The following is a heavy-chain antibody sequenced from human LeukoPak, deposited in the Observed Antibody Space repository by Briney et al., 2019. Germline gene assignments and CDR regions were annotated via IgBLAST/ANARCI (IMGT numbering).Heavy chain of an antibody. J-gene: IGHJ4*02. CDR2: VSPNNGGT. CDR1: GYTFTAYY. CDR3: AVAPGDY. D-gene: IGHD2-21*01. V-gene: IGHV1-2*02. Sequence: ASVKVSCKASGYTFTAYYIHWVRQAPGQRLEWMGWVSPNNGGTNYAQKFQGRVTLTRDTSISTVYMELTTLTSDDTALYYCAVAPGDYWGQGTLVSVSA.